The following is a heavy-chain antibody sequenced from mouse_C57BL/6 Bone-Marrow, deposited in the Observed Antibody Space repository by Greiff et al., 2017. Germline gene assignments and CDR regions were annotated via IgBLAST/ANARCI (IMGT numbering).Heavy chain of an antibody. CDR3: ARQDYDYAFYAMDY. CDR2: ISNGGGST. Sequence: EVQRVESGGGLVQPGGSLKLSCAASGFTFSDYYMYWVRQTPEKRLEWVAYISNGGGSTYYPDTVKGRFTISRDNAKNPLYLQMSRLKSEDTAMYYCARQDYDYAFYAMDYWGQGTSVTVSS. V-gene: IGHV5-12*01. D-gene: IGHD2-4*01. CDR1: GFTFSDYY. J-gene: IGHJ4*01.